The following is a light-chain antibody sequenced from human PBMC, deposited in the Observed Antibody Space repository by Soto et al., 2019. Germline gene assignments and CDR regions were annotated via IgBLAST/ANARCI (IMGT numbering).Light chain of an antibody. V-gene: IGKV3-15*01. Sequence: EVVLTQSPATLSVSPGETVALSCRASQSVSINLAWIQQKPGQGPRLLIIGASTRATGVPDRFSGSGSGTEFTITINSLQSDDFATYYCQQSDKSPPWTFGQGTKVE. CDR2: GAS. J-gene: IGKJ1*01. CDR3: QQSDKSPPWT. CDR1: QSVSIN.